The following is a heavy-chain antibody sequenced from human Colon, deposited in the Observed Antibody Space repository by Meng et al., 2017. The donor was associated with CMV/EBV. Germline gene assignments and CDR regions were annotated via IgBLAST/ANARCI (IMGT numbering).Heavy chain of an antibody. V-gene: IGHV3-23*01. CDR2: ISDTGAGT. CDR3: AKDSGMRGWFFDY. CDR1: GFTFRNYA. J-gene: IGHJ4*02. Sequence: ELQLLEFGGDLIQPGGSLRLSCAASGFTFRNYAMNWVRQAPEKGLEWVSTISDTGAGTYYPDSVKGRFIISRDNSKNTLYLQVNSLRAEDTAIYYCAKDSGMRGWFFDYWGQGTLVTVSS. D-gene: IGHD6-19*01.